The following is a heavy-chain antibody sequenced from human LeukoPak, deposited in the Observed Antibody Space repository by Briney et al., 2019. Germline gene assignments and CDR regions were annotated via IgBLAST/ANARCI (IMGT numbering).Heavy chain of an antibody. CDR2: IYYSGST. Sequence: SETLSLTCTVSGGSIRSYYRSWIRQPPGKGLEWIGYIYYSGSTNYNPSLKSRVSMSVDMSKNQISLKLSSVTAADTAVYYCARVAGSPDFWGQGTLVTVSS. J-gene: IGHJ4*02. CDR3: ARVAGSPDF. D-gene: IGHD1-26*01. CDR1: GGSIRSYY. V-gene: IGHV4-59*01.